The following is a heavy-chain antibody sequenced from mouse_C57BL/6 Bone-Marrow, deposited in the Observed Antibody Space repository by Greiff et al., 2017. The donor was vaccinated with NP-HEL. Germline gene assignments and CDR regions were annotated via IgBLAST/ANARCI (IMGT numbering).Heavy chain of an antibody. D-gene: IGHD1-1*01. CDR2: ISNLAYSI. CDR3: ARQGYYGSSYAMDY. Sequence: EVKVVESGGGLVQPGGSLKLSCAASGFTFSDYGMAWVRQAPRKGPEWVAFISNLAYSIYYADTVTGRFTISRDNAKNTLYLEMSSLRSEDTAMYYCARQGYYGSSYAMDYWGQGTSVTVSS. CDR1: GFTFSDYG. J-gene: IGHJ4*01. V-gene: IGHV5-15*01.